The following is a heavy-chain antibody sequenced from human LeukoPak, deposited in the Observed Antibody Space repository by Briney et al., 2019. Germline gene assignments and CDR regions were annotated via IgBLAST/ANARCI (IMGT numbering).Heavy chain of an antibody. CDR2: ITSSSSYI. V-gene: IGHV3-21*01. CDR3: ARYYYDSSGYSYMDV. D-gene: IGHD3-22*01. Sequence: GGSLRLSCAASGFTFSSYNMNWVRQAPGKGLEWVSSITSSSSYIYYADSVKGRFTISRDNAKNSLYLQINSLRAEDTAVYYCARYYYDSSGYSYMDVWGKGTTVTISS. CDR1: GFTFSSYN. J-gene: IGHJ6*03.